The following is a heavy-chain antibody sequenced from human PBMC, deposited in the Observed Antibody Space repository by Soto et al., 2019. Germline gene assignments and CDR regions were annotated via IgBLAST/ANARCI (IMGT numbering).Heavy chain of an antibody. V-gene: IGHV3-15*07. CDR2: IKTRDGGETT. CDR1: GFSVSKAW. J-gene: IGHJ6*02. D-gene: IGHD2-15*01. CDR3: TTGSVEGF. Sequence: EVQLVDSGGGLVKPGGSLRLSCEASGFSVSKAWMNWVRQAPGKGLEWVGRIKTRDGGETTNYAVPVKGRFTISRDDSKNTLYRQMNSLKTEDTAVYYCTTGSVEGFWGQGTTVTVSS.